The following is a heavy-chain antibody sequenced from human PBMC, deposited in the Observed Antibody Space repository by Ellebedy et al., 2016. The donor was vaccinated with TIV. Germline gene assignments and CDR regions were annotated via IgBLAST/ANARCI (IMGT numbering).Heavy chain of an antibody. CDR1: GYAFTNYG. CDR2: ISGYNGYT. V-gene: IGHV1-18*04. CDR3: ARDQASIVATAGFDY. J-gene: IGHJ4*02. D-gene: IGHD2-21*01. Sequence: AASVKVSCKASGYAFTNYGLSWVRQAPGQGLEWMGWISGYNGYTNYVQKLHDRVTITADTSKGTAYMELRSLRSDDTAMYYCARDQASIVATAGFDYWGQGSLVTVSP.